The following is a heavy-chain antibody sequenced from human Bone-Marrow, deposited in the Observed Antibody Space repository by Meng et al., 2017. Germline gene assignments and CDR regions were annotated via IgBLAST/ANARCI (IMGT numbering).Heavy chain of an antibody. CDR3: AREGYSSSWSCTPYYYYGMDV. D-gene: IGHD6-13*01. Sequence: GESLKISCTASGFTFSIYEMNWVRQAPGKGLEWVSYIRSSDGTIYYADSVKGRFTISRDNAKNSLYLQMNSLRAEDTAVYYCAREGYSSSWSCTPYYYYGMDVWGQGTTVTVSS. J-gene: IGHJ6*02. V-gene: IGHV3-48*03. CDR2: IRSSDGTI. CDR1: GFTFSIYE.